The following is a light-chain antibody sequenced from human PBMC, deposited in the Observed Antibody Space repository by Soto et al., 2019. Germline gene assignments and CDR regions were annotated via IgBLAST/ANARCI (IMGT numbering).Light chain of an antibody. J-gene: IGLJ1*01. CDR3: SSYTSSSTRV. Sequence: QSALTQPASVSGSPGQSITISCTGTSSDVGGYNSVSWYQQHPGKAPKLVIYEVTNRPSGISNRFSGSKSGNTASPTISGLQDEDEADYYCSSYTSSSTRVFGTGTKVTVL. CDR2: EVT. V-gene: IGLV2-14*01. CDR1: SSDVGGYNS.